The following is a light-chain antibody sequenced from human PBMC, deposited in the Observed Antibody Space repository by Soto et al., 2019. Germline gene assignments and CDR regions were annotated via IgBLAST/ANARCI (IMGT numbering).Light chain of an antibody. CDR2: GAS. J-gene: IGKJ3*01. CDR1: QSVSSN. V-gene: IGKV3-20*01. Sequence: EIVMTQSPATLSVSPGERATLSCRASQSVSSNLAWYQQKPGQAPRLLIYGASSRATGIPDRFSGSGSGTDFTLTISRLEPEDFAVYYCQKYGSSQGTFGPGTKVDIK. CDR3: QKYGSSQGT.